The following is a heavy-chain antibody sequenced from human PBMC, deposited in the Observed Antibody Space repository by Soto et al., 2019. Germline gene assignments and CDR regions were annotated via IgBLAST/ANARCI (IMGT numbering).Heavy chain of an antibody. Sequence: TVGSLRLSCAASGVIFSNFGMHWVRQAPGKGLEWVGIIWHDGSNKYYADSVEGRFTISRDNSKNTVYLQMNSLRGEDTGIYYCAGFYVAAGAAPLEYWGQGTLVTVSS. J-gene: IGHJ4*02. CDR1: GVIFSNFG. V-gene: IGHV3-33*01. CDR2: IWHDGSNK. D-gene: IGHD1-26*01. CDR3: AGFYVAAGAAPLEY.